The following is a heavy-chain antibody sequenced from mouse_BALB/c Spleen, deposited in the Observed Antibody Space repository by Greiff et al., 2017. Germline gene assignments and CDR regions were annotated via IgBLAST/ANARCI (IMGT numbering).Heavy chain of an antibody. Sequence: EVKLVESGEGLVKPGGSLKLSCAASGFTFSSYAMSWVRQTPEKRLEWVASISSGGSTYYPDSVKGRFTISRDNARNILYLQMSSLRPEDTAMYYCARASYGPFDYWGQGTTLTVSS. CDR2: ISSGGST. V-gene: IGHV5-6-5*01. CDR3: ARASYGPFDY. J-gene: IGHJ2*01. CDR1: GFTFSSYA. D-gene: IGHD1-1*01.